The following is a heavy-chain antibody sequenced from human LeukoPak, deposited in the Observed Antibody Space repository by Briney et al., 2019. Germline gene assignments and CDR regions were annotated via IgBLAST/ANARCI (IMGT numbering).Heavy chain of an antibody. Sequence: PGGSLRLSCAASGFTFSSSAMHWVRQAPGKGLEWVAVISFDGSKNYYADSVKGRFTISRDNSKNTLYLQMNSLRAEDTALYFCAKKAQYNGNYPLDYWGQGTLVTVSS. J-gene: IGHJ4*02. CDR1: GFTFSSSA. CDR3: AKKAQYNGNYPLDY. V-gene: IGHV3-30*04. D-gene: IGHD1-26*01. CDR2: ISFDGSKN.